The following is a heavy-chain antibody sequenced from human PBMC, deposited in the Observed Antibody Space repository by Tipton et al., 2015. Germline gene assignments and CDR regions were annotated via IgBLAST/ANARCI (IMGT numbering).Heavy chain of an antibody. CDR2: ISGSGGGT. D-gene: IGHD4-23*01. Sequence: SMRLSCTASGFTFFIYAMNWVRQAPGKGLEWVSVISGSGGGTYYADSVKGRFTISRDNSKNTLYLQMNSLRADDTAVYYCAKDPDSGVGTAYFDSWGQGTLVTVSS. V-gene: IGHV3-23*01. CDR3: AKDPDSGVGTAYFDS. J-gene: IGHJ4*02. CDR1: GFTFFIYA.